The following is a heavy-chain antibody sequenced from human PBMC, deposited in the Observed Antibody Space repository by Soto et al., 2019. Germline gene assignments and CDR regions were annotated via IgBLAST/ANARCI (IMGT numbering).Heavy chain of an antibody. J-gene: IGHJ6*03. Sequence: GGSLRLSCAASGFTFSSYSMNWVRQAPGKGLEWVSSISSSSSYIYYADSVKGRFTISRDNAKNSLYLQMNSLRAEDTAVYYCARDQDIAVPGPPTAMDVWGKGTTVTVSS. CDR1: GFTFSSYS. V-gene: IGHV3-21*01. CDR3: ARDQDIAVPGPPTAMDV. CDR2: ISSSSSYI. D-gene: IGHD2-15*01.